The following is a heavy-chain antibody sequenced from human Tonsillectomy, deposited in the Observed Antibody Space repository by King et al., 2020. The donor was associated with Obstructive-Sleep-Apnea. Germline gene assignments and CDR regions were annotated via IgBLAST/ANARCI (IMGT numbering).Heavy chain of an antibody. CDR1: GGSISSSSYY. V-gene: IGHV4-39*07. CDR2: IYYSGST. J-gene: IGHJ3*02. CDR3: ARVMNGSGSYYHPPGAFDI. Sequence: LQLQESGPGLVKPSETLSLTCTVSGGSISSSSYYWGWIRQPPGKGLEWIGSIYYSGSTYYNPSLKSRVTISVDTSKNQFSLKLSSVTAAVTAVYYCARVMNGSGSYYHPPGAFDIWGQGTMVTVSS. D-gene: IGHD3-10*01.